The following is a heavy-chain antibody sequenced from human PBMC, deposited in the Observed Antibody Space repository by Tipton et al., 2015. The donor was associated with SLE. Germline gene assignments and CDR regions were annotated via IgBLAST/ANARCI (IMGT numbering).Heavy chain of an antibody. Sequence: TLSLTCAVSGGSISSGGYSWSWIRQPPGKGLEWIGYISHSGNTNYNPSLKSRVTISVDMSKNQFSLNLNSVTAADTAIYYCARAAFNYDGSSYSMYFFDYWGQGALVTVSS. CDR3: ARAAFNYDGSSYSMYFFDY. D-gene: IGHD3-22*01. CDR1: GGSISSGGYS. V-gene: IGHV4-30-2*01. J-gene: IGHJ4*02. CDR2: ISHSGNT.